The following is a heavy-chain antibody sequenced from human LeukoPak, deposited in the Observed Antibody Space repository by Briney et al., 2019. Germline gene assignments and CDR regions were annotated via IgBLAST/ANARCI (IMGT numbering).Heavy chain of an antibody. CDR1: GFTFSSYA. Sequence: GGSLRLSCSASGFTFSSYAMHWVRQAPGKGLEYVSAISSNGGSTYYADSVKGRFTISRDNSKNTLYLQMSSLRAENTAVYYCVKTGHYSSGWYDYWGQGTLVTVSS. D-gene: IGHD6-19*01. CDR2: ISSNGGST. J-gene: IGHJ4*02. V-gene: IGHV3-64D*06. CDR3: VKTGHYSSGWYDY.